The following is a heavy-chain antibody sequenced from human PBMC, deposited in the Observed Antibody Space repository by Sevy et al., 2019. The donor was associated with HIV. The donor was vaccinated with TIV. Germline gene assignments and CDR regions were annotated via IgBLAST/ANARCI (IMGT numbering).Heavy chain of an antibody. Sequence: GGSLRLSCAASGFTFNKYGMHWVRQAPGKGLEWLAVVWHNGKNKYHADSVKGRFTASRDNSKNTLYLQMDSLRVEDXXXXXXXXXXXQSEPMDFWGQGTLVTVSS. V-gene: IGHV3-33*01. D-gene: IGHD1-26*01. CDR3: XXXXXQSEPMDF. CDR1: GFTFNKYG. J-gene: IGHJ4*02. CDR2: VWHNGKNK.